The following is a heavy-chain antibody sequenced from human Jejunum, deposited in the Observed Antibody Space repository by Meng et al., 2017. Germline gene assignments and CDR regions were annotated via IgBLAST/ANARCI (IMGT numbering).Heavy chain of an antibody. D-gene: IGHD6-19*01. CDR2: IRQGGSET. V-gene: IGHV3-7*01. CDR3: ARIGYPQSTGWYVGD. Sequence: GESLKISCAASGFTFSNFWMTWVRQAPGKGLEWVANIRQGGSETYYGDSVNGRFTISRDNAQNLLYLLMNSLRDEDTAVYYCARIGYPQSTGWYVGDWGQGTLVTVSS. CDR1: GFTFSNFW. J-gene: IGHJ4*02.